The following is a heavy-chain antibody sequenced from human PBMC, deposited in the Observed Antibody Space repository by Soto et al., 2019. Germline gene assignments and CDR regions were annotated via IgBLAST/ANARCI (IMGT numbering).Heavy chain of an antibody. D-gene: IGHD1-26*01. CDR2: ISYDSTKT. CDR3: ARTRSAWSDFRYYSLDV. J-gene: IGHJ6*02. V-gene: IGHV3-30*03. Sequence: LRLSCAASGFTFNSYGMHWVRQGPGNGLEWVAFISYDSTKTYYADSVKGRFTISRDNSNSALYVQMNSLTGEDTAVYYCARTRSAWSDFRYYSLDVWGQGTTVTVSS. CDR1: GFTFNSYG.